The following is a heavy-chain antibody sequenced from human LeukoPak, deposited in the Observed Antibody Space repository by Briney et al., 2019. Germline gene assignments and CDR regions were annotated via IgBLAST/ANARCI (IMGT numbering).Heavy chain of an antibody. CDR2: ISSSSSYI. V-gene: IGHV3-21*06. J-gene: IGHJ4*02. CDR1: GFTFSSYS. Sequence: GGSLRLSCAASGFTFSSYSMSWVRQAPGKGLEWVSSISSSSSYIYYADSVKGRFTISRDNAKNSLYLQMNSLRAEDTALFFCTRDPGTVAIDYWGQGTLVTVSS. D-gene: IGHD6-19*01. CDR3: TRDPGTVAIDY.